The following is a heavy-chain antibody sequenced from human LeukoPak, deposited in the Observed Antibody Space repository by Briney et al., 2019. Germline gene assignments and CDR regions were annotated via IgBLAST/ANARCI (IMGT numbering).Heavy chain of an antibody. CDR3: AHRNDWLLFDAFDI. CDR2: IYWYDDK. CDR1: GFSFSTSGVG. J-gene: IGHJ3*02. Sequence: ESGPTLVNPTQTLTLTCTFSGFSFSTSGVGVGWIGQPQGKALEWLALIYWYDDKRYSPSLKSRLNITKDTSKKQVVLTMTNMDPVDTATYYCAHRNDWLLFDAFDIWGQGTMVTVSS. D-gene: IGHD3-9*01. V-gene: IGHV2-5*01.